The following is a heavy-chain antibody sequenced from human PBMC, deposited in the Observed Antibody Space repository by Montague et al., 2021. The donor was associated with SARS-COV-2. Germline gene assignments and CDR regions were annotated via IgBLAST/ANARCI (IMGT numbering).Heavy chain of an antibody. V-gene: IGHV3-30*18. CDR3: AKDLYDYVWGSYRSTGACNDY. CDR2: ISYDGSNK. D-gene: IGHD3-16*02. Sequence: SLRLSCAASGLTFSSYGMHWVRQAPGKGLEWVAVISYDGSNKYYADSVKGRFTISRDNSKNTLYLQMNSLRAEDTAVYYCAKDLYDYVWGSYRSTGACNDYWGQGTLVTVSS. J-gene: IGHJ4*02. CDR1: GLTFSSYG.